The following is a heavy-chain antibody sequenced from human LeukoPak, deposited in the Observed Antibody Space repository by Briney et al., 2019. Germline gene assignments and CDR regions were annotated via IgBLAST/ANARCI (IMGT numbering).Heavy chain of an antibody. J-gene: IGHJ4*02. CDR1: GGSISSYY. D-gene: IGHD6-19*01. V-gene: IGHV4-59*01. CDR3: AREGTVAGTAFDY. CDR2: IYYSGSI. Sequence: SETLSLTCTVSGGSISSYYWSWIRQPPGKGLEWIGYIYYSGSINYNPSLKSRVTISVDTSKNQFSLKLSSVTAADTAVYYCAREGTVAGTAFDYWGQGTLVTVSS.